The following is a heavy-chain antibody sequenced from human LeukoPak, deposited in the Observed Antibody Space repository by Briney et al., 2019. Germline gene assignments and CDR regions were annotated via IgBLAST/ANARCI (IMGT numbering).Heavy chain of an antibody. Sequence: SQTLSLTCTVSGGSIISGGYYWSWIRQHPGKGLEWIGYIYYSGSTYYNPSLKSRVTISVDTSKNQLSLKLSSVTAADTAVYYCARDHCSSTSCYVGTSWFDPWGQGTLVTVSS. CDR2: IYYSGST. V-gene: IGHV4-31*03. J-gene: IGHJ5*02. D-gene: IGHD2-2*01. CDR1: GGSIISGGYY. CDR3: ARDHCSSTSCYVGTSWFDP.